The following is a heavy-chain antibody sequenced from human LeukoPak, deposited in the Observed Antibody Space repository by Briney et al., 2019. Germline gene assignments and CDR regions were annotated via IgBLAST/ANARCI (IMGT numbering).Heavy chain of an antibody. J-gene: IGHJ5*02. CDR3: ARGYDRSGYANRFDP. D-gene: IGHD3-22*01. Sequence: PSETLSLTRDVSRVSFSTYYRSWIPQSPEKGLEWIGEIIHSGSTNYNQSLKSRVTLSLETTPNQYSLNLSSVTDADTRVYYCARGYDRSGYANRFDPWGEVTLVTVSS. CDR2: IIHSGST. V-gene: IGHV4-34*01. CDR1: RVSFSTYY.